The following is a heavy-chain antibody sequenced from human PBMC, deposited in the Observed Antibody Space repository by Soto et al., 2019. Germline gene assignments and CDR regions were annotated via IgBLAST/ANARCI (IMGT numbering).Heavy chain of an antibody. Sequence: PGGSLRLSCAASGFTFSSYSMNWVRQAPGKGLEWVSSISSSSSYIYSADSVKGRFTISRDNAKNSLYLQMNSLRAEDTAVYYCARARAGPDYGDYLYYFDYWGQGTLVTVSS. CDR3: ARARAGPDYGDYLYYFDY. D-gene: IGHD4-17*01. V-gene: IGHV3-21*01. CDR2: ISSSSSYI. CDR1: GFTFSSYS. J-gene: IGHJ4*02.